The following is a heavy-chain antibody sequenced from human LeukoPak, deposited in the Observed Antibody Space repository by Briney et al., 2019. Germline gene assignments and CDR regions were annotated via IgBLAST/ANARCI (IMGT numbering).Heavy chain of an antibody. V-gene: IGHV3-23*01. CDR2: ISGSGGST. J-gene: IGHJ4*02. CDR1: GGSISSSSYY. D-gene: IGHD3-10*01. CDR3: AKDIELVGESPY. Sequence: ETLSLTCTVSGGSISSSSYYWGWVRQAPGKGLEWVSAISGSGGSTYYADSVKGRFTISRDNSKNTLYLQMNSLRAEDTAVYYCAKDIELVGESPYWGQGTLVTVSS.